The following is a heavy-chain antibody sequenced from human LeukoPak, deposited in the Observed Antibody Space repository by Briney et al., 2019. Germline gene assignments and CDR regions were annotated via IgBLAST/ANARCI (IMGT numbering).Heavy chain of an antibody. V-gene: IGHV4-4*07. D-gene: IGHD2-15*01. J-gene: IGHJ5*02. CDR3: ARDLVVIGATDWFDP. CDR2: IYTSGST. CDR1: GGSLSRYY. Sequence: SETLSLTCTVSGGSLSRYYWSWVRQPAGKGLEWIGRIYTSGSTNYNPSLKSRVTMSVDTSKNQFSLKLSSVTAADTAVYYCARDLVVIGATDWFDPWGQGTLVTVSS.